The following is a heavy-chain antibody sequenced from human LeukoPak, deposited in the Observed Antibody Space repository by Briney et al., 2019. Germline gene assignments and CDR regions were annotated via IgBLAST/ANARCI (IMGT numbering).Heavy chain of an antibody. J-gene: IGHJ4*02. D-gene: IGHD3-10*01. CDR2: IYYSGST. CDR1: GGSISSYW. Sequence: PSETLSLTCTVSGGSISSYWWSWIRQPPGKGLEWIGYIYYSGSTNYNPSLKSRVTISVDTSKNQFSLKLGSVTAADTAVYYCARGTYGSGSYLPSYYFDYWGQGTLVTVSS. CDR3: ARGTYGSGSYLPSYYFDY. V-gene: IGHV4-59*12.